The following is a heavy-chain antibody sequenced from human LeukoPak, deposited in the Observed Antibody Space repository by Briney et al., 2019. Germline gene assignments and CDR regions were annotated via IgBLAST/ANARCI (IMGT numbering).Heavy chain of an antibody. CDR2: IYPGDSDT. CDR1: GYSFTSYW. Sequence: GESLKISCKGSGYSFTSYWISWVRQMPGKGLEWMGIIYPGDSDTRYSPSFQGQVTISADKSISTAYLQLSSLKASDTAMYYCARSCSGGSCYSLYGMDVWGQGTTVTVSS. CDR3: ARSCSGGSCYSLYGMDV. V-gene: IGHV5-51*01. D-gene: IGHD2-15*01. J-gene: IGHJ6*02.